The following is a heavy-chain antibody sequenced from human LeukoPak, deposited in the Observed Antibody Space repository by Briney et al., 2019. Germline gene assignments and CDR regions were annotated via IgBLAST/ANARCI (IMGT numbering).Heavy chain of an antibody. D-gene: IGHD2-2*01. V-gene: IGHV3-23*01. CDR3: AKDAALVVPAARGWFDA. Sequence: PGGSLRLSCAASGLTFSSNAMSWVRQAPGKGLEWVSAVSASGASIYYADSVKGRFTISRDNSKNTLYLQMNSLRVEDTAIYYCAKDAALVVPAARGWFDAWGQGTLVTVSS. CDR1: GLTFSSNA. CDR2: VSASGASI. J-gene: IGHJ5*02.